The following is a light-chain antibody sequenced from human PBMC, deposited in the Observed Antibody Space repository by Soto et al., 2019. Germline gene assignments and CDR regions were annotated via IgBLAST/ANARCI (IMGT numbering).Light chain of an antibody. CDR3: QQYHHVPYT. J-gene: IGKJ2*01. V-gene: IGKV1-33*01. CDR2: DVS. Sequence: DIQMTQSPSSLPASVGDRVTITCQASQDINNFLNWYQQKPGKAPKLLIYDVSNLEAGVPSRFSGSASGAHFTFTITSLQPEDCATYYCQQYHHVPYTFGQGTKVEIK. CDR1: QDINNF.